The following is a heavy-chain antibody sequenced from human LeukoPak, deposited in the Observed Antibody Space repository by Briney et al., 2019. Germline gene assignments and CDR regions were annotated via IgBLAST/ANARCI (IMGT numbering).Heavy chain of an antibody. CDR2: INWNGGST. CDR1: GFTFDDYG. D-gene: IGHD3-22*01. J-gene: IGHJ4*02. V-gene: IGHV3-20*04. Sequence: GGSLRLSCAASGFTFDDYGMSWVRQAPGKGLEWVSGINWNGGSTGYADSVKGRFTISRDNAKNSLYLQMNSLRAEDTALYYCASGSDSSGYYLDFVYWGQGTLVTVSS. CDR3: ASGSDSSGYYLDFVY.